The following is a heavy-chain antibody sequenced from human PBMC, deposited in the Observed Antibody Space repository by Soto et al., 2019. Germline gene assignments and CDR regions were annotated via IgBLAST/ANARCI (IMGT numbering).Heavy chain of an antibody. CDR2: ISAYNGNT. CDR3: ARDRSQILTGYYTYYFDY. D-gene: IGHD3-9*01. CDR1: GYTFTSYG. Sequence: GASVKVSCKASGYTFTSYGISWVRQAPGQGLEWMGWISAYNGNTNYAQKLQGRVTMTTDTSTSTAYMELRSLRSDDTAVYYCARDRSQILTGYYTYYFDYWGQGTLVTVSS. J-gene: IGHJ4*02. V-gene: IGHV1-18*01.